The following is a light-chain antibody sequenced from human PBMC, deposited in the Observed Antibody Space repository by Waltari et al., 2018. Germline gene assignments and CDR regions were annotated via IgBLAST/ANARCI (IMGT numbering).Light chain of an antibody. CDR2: GNN. Sequence: QSVLTPPPPVSGAPGPSVTISCTGSRPNTGAPSDVTWYQQLPGTAPKLLIYGNNNRPSGVPDRFSGSKSGTAASLAITGLQAEDEADYYCQSYDTNVRGSVFGGGTKLTVL. V-gene: IGLV1-40*01. CDR3: QSYDTNVRGSV. J-gene: IGLJ3*02. CDR1: RPNTGAPSD.